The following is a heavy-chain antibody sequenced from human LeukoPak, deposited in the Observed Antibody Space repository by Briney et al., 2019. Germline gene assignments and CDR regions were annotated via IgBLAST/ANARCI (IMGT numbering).Heavy chain of an antibody. V-gene: IGHV3-72*01. CDR3: ARAYDSSGYYYFFDY. CDR2: SRNKANSYTT. Sequence: PGGSLRLFCAASGFTFSDHYMDWVRQAPGKGLEWLGRSRNKANSYTTEYAASVKGRFTISRDDSKNSLYLQVNSLKTEDTAVYYCARAYDSSGYYYFFDYWGQGTLVTVSS. D-gene: IGHD3-22*01. J-gene: IGHJ4*02. CDR1: GFTFSDHY.